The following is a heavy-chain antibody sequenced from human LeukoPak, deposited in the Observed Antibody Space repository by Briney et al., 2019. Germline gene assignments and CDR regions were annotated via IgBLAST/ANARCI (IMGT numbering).Heavy chain of an antibody. CDR2: IIPILGIA. D-gene: IGHD2-2*01. V-gene: IGHV1-69*04. CDR1: GGTFSSYA. Sequence: ASVKVSCNASGGTFSSYAISWVRQAPGQGLEWMGRIIPILGIANYAQEFQGRVRITADKSTSTAYMELSSLRSEDTAVYYCASPLVGYYYYGMDVWGQGTTVTVSS. J-gene: IGHJ6*02. CDR3: ASPLVGYYYYGMDV.